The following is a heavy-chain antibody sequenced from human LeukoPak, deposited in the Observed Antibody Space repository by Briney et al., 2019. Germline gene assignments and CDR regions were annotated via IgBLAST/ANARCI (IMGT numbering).Heavy chain of an antibody. V-gene: IGHV1-69*05. D-gene: IGHD5-24*01. J-gene: IGHJ4*02. Sequence: SVKVSCKASGGTFSSYAISWVRQAPGQGLEWMGGIIPIFGTANYAQEFQGRVTITTDESTGTAYMELSSLRSEDTAVYYCARDRDGLFDYWGQGTLVTVSS. CDR3: ARDRDGLFDY. CDR2: IIPIFGTA. CDR1: GGTFSSYA.